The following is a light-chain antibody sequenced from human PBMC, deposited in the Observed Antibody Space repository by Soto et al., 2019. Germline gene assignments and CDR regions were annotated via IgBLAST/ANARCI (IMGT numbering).Light chain of an antibody. CDR3: CSYAGTYTPL. CDR2: DVS. V-gene: IGLV2-11*01. J-gene: IGLJ2*01. CDR1: SSDVGGYNY. Sequence: QSALTQPASVSGSLGQSITISCSGTSSDVGGYNYVSWYQHNPGKAPKLMIFDVSARPSGVPDRFSGSKSANTASLTISGLQAEDEADYYCCSYAGTYTPLFGGGTKLTVL.